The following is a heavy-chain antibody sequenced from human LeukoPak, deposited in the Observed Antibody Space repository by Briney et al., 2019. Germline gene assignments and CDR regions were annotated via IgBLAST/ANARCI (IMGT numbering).Heavy chain of an antibody. CDR1: GFTFSGHA. CDR2: IWYDGINK. CDR3: ARDYYDSSGQLHAGAHAFDI. J-gene: IGHJ3*02. Sequence: TGGSLRLSCAASGFTFSGHAMHWVRQAPGKGLEWVAIIWYDGINKYCADSVKGRFTISRDNSKNTLYLQMNSLRAEDTAVYYCARDYYDSSGQLHAGAHAFDIWGQGTMVTVSS. V-gene: IGHV3-33*01. D-gene: IGHD3-22*01.